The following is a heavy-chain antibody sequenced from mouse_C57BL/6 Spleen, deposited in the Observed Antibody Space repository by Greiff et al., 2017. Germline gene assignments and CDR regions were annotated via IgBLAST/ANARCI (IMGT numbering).Heavy chain of an antibody. J-gene: IGHJ4*01. CDR3: ASSYYSTRGAMDY. V-gene: IGHV2-6*03. D-gene: IGHD2-5*01. CDR2: IWSDGST. Sequence: QVQLKESGPGLVAPSQSLSITCTVSGFSLTSYGVHWVRPPPGKGLEWLVVIWSDGSTTYNSALKSRLSISKDNSKSQVFLKMNSLQTDDTAMYYCASSYYSTRGAMDYWGQGTSVTVSS. CDR1: GFSLTSYG.